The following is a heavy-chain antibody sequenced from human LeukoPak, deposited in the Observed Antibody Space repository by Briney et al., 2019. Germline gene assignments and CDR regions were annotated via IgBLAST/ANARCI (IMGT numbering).Heavy chain of an antibody. D-gene: IGHD2/OR15-2a*01. Sequence: GGSLRLSCAASGFTFSDTWMHWVRQVPGEGLVWVSRIRSDGSDTRYAESVKGRFTISRDNAKNTLYLQMNSLRAEDTAAYYRARDWFHAIDYWGQGTLVTVSS. CDR2: IRSDGSDT. CDR1: GFTFSDTW. V-gene: IGHV3-74*01. CDR3: ARDWFHAIDY. J-gene: IGHJ4*02.